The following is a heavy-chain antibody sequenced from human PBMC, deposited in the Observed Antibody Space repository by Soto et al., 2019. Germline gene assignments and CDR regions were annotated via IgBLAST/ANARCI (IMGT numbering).Heavy chain of an antibody. CDR2: IYYSGST. D-gene: IGHD4-17*01. CDR3: AREDDYGVNWFDP. V-gene: IGHV4-59*01. J-gene: IGHJ5*02. CDR1: GGSISSYY. Sequence: QVQLQESGPGLVKPSETLSLTCTVSGGSISSYYWSWIRQPPGKGLEWIGYIYYSGSTNYNPSLNSRVTISVDTSKNQFSLKLSSVTAADPAVYYCAREDDYGVNWFDPWGQGTLVTVSS.